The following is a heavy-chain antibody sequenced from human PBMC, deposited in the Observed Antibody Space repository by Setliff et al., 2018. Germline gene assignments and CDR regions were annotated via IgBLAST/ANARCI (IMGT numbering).Heavy chain of an antibody. D-gene: IGHD3-10*01. CDR2: INHYGST. V-gene: IGHV4-34*01. J-gene: IGHJ3*02. Sequence: SETLSLTCAVYDGSFSVYYWSWIRQPPGKGLEWIGEINHYGSTKYKSSLKSRVTISVDTSKNQFSLKLNSVTAAETAVYYCARRWNFGPYGSGIHDGFDMWGQGTMVTVSS. CDR3: ARRWNFGPYGSGIHDGFDM. CDR1: DGSFSVYY.